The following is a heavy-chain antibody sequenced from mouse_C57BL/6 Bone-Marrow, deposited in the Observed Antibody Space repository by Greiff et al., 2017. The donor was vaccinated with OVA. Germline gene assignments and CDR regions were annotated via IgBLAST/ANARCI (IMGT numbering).Heavy chain of an antibody. CDR3: TTGGFAY. CDR2: IDPENGDT. J-gene: IGHJ3*01. V-gene: IGHV14-4*01. CDR1: GFNIKDDY. Sequence: VQLQQSGAELVRPGASVKLSCTASGFNIKDDYMHWVKQRPEQGLEWIGWIDPENGDTEYASKFQGKATITADTSSNTAYLQLSSLTSEDTAVCYCTTGGFAYWGQGTLVTVSA.